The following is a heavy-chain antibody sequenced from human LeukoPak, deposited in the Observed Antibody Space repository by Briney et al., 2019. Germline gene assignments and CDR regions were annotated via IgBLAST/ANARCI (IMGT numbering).Heavy chain of an antibody. Sequence: GGSLRLSCAASRFTLSTYWMSWVRQAPGKGLEWVAHIKQDGSQEYYVDSVKGRFTISRDSAKNSLYLQMNSLRAEDTAVYYCAREGEINYYDSSGYYPYWGQGTLVTVSS. D-gene: IGHD3-22*01. CDR3: AREGEINYYDSSGYYPY. CDR1: RFTLSTYW. V-gene: IGHV3-7*03. CDR2: IKQDGSQE. J-gene: IGHJ4*02.